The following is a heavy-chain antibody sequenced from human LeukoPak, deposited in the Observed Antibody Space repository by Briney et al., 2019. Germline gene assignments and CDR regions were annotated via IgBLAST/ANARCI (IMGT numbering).Heavy chain of an antibody. V-gene: IGHV3-23*01. CDR2: ISGSGGST. D-gene: IGHD3-22*01. CDR1: GFTFSSYA. Sequence: GGSLRLSCVVSGFTFSSYAMSWVRQAPGKGLEWVSAISGSGGSTYYADSVKGRFTISRDNSKNTLYLQMNSLRAEDTAVYYCAKDPITYYYDSSGYYPDYWGQGTLVTVSS. J-gene: IGHJ4*02. CDR3: AKDPITYYYDSSGYYPDY.